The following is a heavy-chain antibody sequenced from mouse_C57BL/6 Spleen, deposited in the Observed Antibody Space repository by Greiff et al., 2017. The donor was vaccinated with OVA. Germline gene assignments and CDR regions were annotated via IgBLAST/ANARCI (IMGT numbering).Heavy chain of an antibody. V-gene: IGHV1-64*01. CDR2: IHPNSGRT. CDR1: GYTFTSYW. Sequence: VQLQQPGAELVKPGASVKLSCKASGYTFTSYWMHWVKQRPGQGLEWIGMIHPNSGRTNYNEKFKSKATLTVDKSSSTAYMQLSSLTSEDSAVYYCARRTGGYFDVWGTGTTVTVSS. CDR3: ARRTGGYFDV. J-gene: IGHJ1*03.